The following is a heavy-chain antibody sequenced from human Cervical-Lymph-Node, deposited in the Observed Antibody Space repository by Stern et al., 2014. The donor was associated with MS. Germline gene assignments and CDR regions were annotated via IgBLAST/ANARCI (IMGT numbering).Heavy chain of an antibody. D-gene: IGHD3-22*01. CDR1: GGSINSSDYY. V-gene: IGHV4-30-4*01. J-gene: IGHJ3*02. Sequence: VQLVESGPGLVKPSQTLSLTCTVSGGSINSSDYYWSLIRQPTGKGLEWIGYIYYSGSTYYNPSLKSRPSISLDRSKKQFSLNLNSVTAADTAVYYCARGTMIVWDDSFDIWGQGTMVTVSS. CDR3: ARGTMIVWDDSFDI. CDR2: IYYSGST.